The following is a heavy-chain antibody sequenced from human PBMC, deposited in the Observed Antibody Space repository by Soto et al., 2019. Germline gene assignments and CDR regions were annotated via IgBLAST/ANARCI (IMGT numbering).Heavy chain of an antibody. J-gene: IGHJ6*02. Sequence: VQLVESGGGLVQPGGSLRLSCAASGFVFRVYWMSWVRQAPGKGLEWVAVIWYDGSNKYYADSVKGRFTISRDNSKNTLYLQMNSLRAEDTAVYYCARTLRPGTDYYYYGMDVWGQGTTVTVSS. CDR3: ARTLRPGTDYYYYGMDV. CDR1: GFVFRVYW. D-gene: IGHD3-10*01. CDR2: IWYDGSNK. V-gene: IGHV3-33*08.